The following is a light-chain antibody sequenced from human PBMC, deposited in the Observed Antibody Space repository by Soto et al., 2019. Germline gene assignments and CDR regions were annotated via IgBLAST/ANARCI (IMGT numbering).Light chain of an antibody. V-gene: IGLV1-44*01. CDR1: SSNIGSNT. CDR2: SNN. CDR3: AAWDDSLKGV. Sequence: QSVLTQPPSAAGTPGQGVTISCSGSSSNIGSNTVNWYQQLPGTAPQLLIYSNNQRPSGVPDRFSGSKSGTSASLAISGLQSEDEADYYCAAWDDSLKGVFGTGTKVTVL. J-gene: IGLJ1*01.